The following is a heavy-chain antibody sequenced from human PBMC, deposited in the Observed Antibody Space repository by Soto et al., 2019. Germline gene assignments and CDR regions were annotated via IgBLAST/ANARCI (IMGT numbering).Heavy chain of an antibody. J-gene: IGHJ6*02. CDR3: ARDLTVVVPAAISPSYYYGMDV. V-gene: IGHV3-21*01. CDR2: ISSSSSYI. D-gene: IGHD2-2*01. CDR1: GFTFSSYS. Sequence: EVQLVESGGGLVKPGGSLRLSCAASGFTFSSYSMNWVRQAPGKGLEWVSSISSSSSYIYYADSVKGRFTISRDNAKNSLYLQMNSLRAEDTAVYYCARDLTVVVPAAISPSYYYGMDVWGPGTTVTVSS.